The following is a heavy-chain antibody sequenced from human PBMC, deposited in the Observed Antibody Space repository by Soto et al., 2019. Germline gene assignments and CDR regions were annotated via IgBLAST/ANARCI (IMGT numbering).Heavy chain of an antibody. V-gene: IGHV4-59*01. CDR1: GGSISSYY. D-gene: IGHD2-15*01. CDR3: ARRSSLSGSFDY. J-gene: IGHJ4*02. CDR2: IYYSGRT. Sequence: SETLSLTCTVSGGSISSYYWNWIRQPPGKGLEWIGNIYYSGRTSYNPSLTSRITISVDTSKSQFSLKLSSVTAADTAVYYCARRSSLSGSFDYWSQGTPVTVSS.